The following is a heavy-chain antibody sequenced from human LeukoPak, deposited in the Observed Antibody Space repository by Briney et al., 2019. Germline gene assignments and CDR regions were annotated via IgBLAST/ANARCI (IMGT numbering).Heavy chain of an antibody. Sequence: GGSLRLSCAASGFTFSTFGMHWVRQAPGKGLEWVACIYYDGSTEYYADSVKGRFTISRDNSKNTLYLQMNSLRAEDTAVYYCAKRPFREVGATYFDYWGQGTLVTVSS. CDR2: IYYDGSTE. CDR3: AKRPFREVGATYFDY. D-gene: IGHD1-26*01. CDR1: GFTFSTFG. V-gene: IGHV3-30*02. J-gene: IGHJ4*02.